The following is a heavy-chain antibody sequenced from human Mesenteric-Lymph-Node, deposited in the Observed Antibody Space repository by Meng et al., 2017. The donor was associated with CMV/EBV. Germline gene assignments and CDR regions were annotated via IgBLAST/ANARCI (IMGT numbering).Heavy chain of an antibody. CDR2: IYWYDDK. D-gene: IGHD3-16*02. V-gene: IGHV2-5*01. J-gene: IGHJ4*02. CDR1: LTTNGVV. CDR3: APTLPYRASWSYGTFDY. Sequence: LTTNGVVVAWIRQPTDKALEWPALIYWYDDKRYRPSLKDRLTVTKDADKNKEFLTVTNMHAVDTDTYFYAPTLPYRASWSYGTFDYWGQGTLVTVSS.